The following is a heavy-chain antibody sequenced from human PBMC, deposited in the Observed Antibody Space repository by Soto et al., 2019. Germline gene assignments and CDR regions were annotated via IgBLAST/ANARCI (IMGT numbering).Heavy chain of an antibody. V-gene: IGHV3-30-3*01. CDR1: GFTFSSYA. Sequence: WGSLRLSCAASGFTFSSYAMHWVRQAPGKGLEWVAVISYDGSNKYYADSVKGRFTISRDNSKNTLYLQMNSLRAEDTAVYYCVRGIADRRHYFDYWGQGTLVTVSS. CDR2: ISYDGSNK. J-gene: IGHJ4*02. CDR3: VRGIADRRHYFDY. D-gene: IGHD6-6*01.